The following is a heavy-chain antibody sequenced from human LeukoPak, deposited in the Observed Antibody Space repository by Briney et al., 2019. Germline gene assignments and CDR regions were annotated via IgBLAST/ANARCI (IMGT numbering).Heavy chain of an antibody. Sequence: GASVKVSCKASGYTFTGYYMHWVRQAPGQGLEWMGWINPNSGGTNYAQKFQGRVTMTRNTSISTAYMELSSLRSEDTAVYYCARGGDIVVVPAAYYYYYGMDVWGQGTTVTVSS. CDR3: ARGGDIVVVPAAYYYYYGMDV. D-gene: IGHD2-2*01. CDR1: GYTFTGYY. J-gene: IGHJ6*02. V-gene: IGHV1-2*02. CDR2: INPNSGGT.